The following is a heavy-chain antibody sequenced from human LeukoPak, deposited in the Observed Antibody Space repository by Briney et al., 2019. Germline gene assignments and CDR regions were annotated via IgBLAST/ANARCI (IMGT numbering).Heavy chain of an antibody. J-gene: IGHJ4*02. D-gene: IGHD2-2*01. V-gene: IGHV3-23*01. CDR2: ISGSGGST. CDR3: AKGRLGYCSSTSCRPTDY. Sequence: GGSLRLSCAASGFTFSSYSMNWVRQAPGKGLEWVSAISGSGGSTYYADSVKGRFTISRGNSKNTLYLQMNSLRAEDTAVYYCAKGRLGYCSSTSCRPTDYWGQGTLVTVSS. CDR1: GFTFSSYS.